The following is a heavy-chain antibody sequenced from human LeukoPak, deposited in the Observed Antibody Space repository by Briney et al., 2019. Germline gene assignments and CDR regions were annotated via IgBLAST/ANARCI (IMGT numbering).Heavy chain of an antibody. V-gene: IGHV3-48*01. J-gene: IGHJ3*02. D-gene: IGHD3-16*01. CDR1: GFTFSSYS. CDR3: ARKSPSWGGAFDI. CDR2: ISSSSSTI. Sequence: GGSLRLSCAASGFTFSSYSMNWVRQAPGKGLEWVSYISSSSSTIYYADSVKGRFTISRDNAKNSLYLQMNSLRAEDTAVYYCARKSPSWGGAFDIWGQGTMVTVSS.